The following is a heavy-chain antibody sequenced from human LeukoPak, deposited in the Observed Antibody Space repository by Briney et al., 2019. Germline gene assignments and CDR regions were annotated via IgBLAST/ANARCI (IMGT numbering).Heavy chain of an antibody. CDR1: GGSLSSGGYY. D-gene: IGHD2-2*01. J-gene: IGHJ5*02. CDR3: ARGVVVPAATYLNWFDP. CDR2: IYHSGST. V-gene: IGHV4-30-2*01. Sequence: SQTLSLTCTVSGGSLSSGGYYWSWIRQPPGKGLEWIGYIYHSGSTYYNPSLKSRVTISVDRSKNQFSLKLSSVTAADTAVYYCARGVVVPAATYLNWFDPWGQGTLVTVSS.